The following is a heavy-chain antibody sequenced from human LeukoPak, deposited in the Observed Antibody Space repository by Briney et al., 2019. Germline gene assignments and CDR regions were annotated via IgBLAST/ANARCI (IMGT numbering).Heavy chain of an antibody. CDR1: GFTFSTYG. J-gene: IGHJ4*02. CDR3: ARDPAGAGIYYDY. Sequence: PGGSLRLSCAASGFTFSTYGMNWVRQAPGKGLEWVSYISSGSSTIYYADSVKGRFTISRDNAKNSLYLQMNSLRAEDTAVYYCARDPAGAGIYYDYWGQGTLVTVSS. V-gene: IGHV3-48*01. D-gene: IGHD6-19*01. CDR2: ISSGSSTI.